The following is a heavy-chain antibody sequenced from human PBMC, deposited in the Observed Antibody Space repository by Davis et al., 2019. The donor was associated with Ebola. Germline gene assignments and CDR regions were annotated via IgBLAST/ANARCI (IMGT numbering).Heavy chain of an antibody. CDR2: ISGSGGST. CDR1: GFTFSSYS. Sequence: GESLKISCAASGFTFSSYSMNWVRQAPGKGLEWVSAISGSGGSTYYADSVKGRFTISRHNSKNTLYLQMNSLRAEDTAVYYCAREGATTHDAFDIWGQGTMVTVSS. CDR3: AREGATTHDAFDI. V-gene: IGHV3-23*01. J-gene: IGHJ3*02. D-gene: IGHD1-26*01.